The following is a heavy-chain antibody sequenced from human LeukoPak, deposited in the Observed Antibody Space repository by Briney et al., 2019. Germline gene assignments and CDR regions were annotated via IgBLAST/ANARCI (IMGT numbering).Heavy chain of an antibody. J-gene: IGHJ4*02. CDR3: ARQTRSVDPLTY. CDR1: GFTFSSFE. CDR2: ISSSGTTI. V-gene: IGHV3-48*03. D-gene: IGHD4-23*01. Sequence: GGSPRLSCAASGFTFSSFEMNWVRQAPGKGLEWVSYISSSGTTIYYADSVKGRFTISRDNAKNSLYLQMNSLRADDTAVYFCARQTRSVDPLTYWGPGTVDTVSS.